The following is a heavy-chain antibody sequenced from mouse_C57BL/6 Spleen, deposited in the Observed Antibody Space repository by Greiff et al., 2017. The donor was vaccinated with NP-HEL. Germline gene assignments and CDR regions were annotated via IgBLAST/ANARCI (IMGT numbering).Heavy chain of an antibody. CDR3: ARRYDYDGFAY. D-gene: IGHD2-4*01. Sequence: QVQLQQSGAELARPGASVKLSCKASGYTFTSYGISWVKQRTGQGLEWIGEIYPRSGHPYYNEKFKGKATLTADKSSSTAYMELRSLTSEDSAVYFCARRYDYDGFAYWGQGTLVTVSA. V-gene: IGHV1-81*01. CDR1: GYTFTSYG. J-gene: IGHJ3*01. CDR2: IYPRSGHP.